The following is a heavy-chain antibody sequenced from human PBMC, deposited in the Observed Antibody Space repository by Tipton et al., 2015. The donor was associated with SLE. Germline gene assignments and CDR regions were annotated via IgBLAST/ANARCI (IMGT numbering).Heavy chain of an antibody. Sequence: LRLSCIVSGGSLMNYHWSWIRQPAGKGLEWIVRIYTSGSTNYNPSLKSRVSMSIDKSKNQLTLNVTSVTAADTAVYYCARYCRGGNCNGYYFDYWGQGTLVTVSS. CDR1: GGSLMNYH. CDR3: ARYCRGGNCNGYYFDY. J-gene: IGHJ4*02. D-gene: IGHD2-15*01. CDR2: IYTSGST. V-gene: IGHV4-4*07.